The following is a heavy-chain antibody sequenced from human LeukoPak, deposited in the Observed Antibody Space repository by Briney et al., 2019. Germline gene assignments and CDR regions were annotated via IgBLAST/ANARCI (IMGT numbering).Heavy chain of an antibody. J-gene: IGHJ6*02. Sequence: ASVKVSCKVSGYTFTTYGISWVRQAPGQGLEWMGWISAYNGNTNYAQNLQGRVTMTTDTSTSTAYMELRSLRSDDTAVYYCARDAAVPLLLWFGESDYYYYGMDVWGQGTTVTVSS. CDR2: ISAYNGNT. D-gene: IGHD3-10*01. V-gene: IGHV1-18*01. CDR1: GYTFTTYG. CDR3: ARDAAVPLLLWFGESDYYYYGMDV.